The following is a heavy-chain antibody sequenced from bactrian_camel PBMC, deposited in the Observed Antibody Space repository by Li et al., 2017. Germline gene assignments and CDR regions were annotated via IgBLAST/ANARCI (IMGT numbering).Heavy chain of an antibody. V-gene: IGHV3S63*01. Sequence: VQLVESGGGSVQIGGSLTLACAASRGFDDANAEWGWFRQAPGKEREGVAGRCTYGGTVYTDSVKGRFTISKDDAENTLYLQMNKLKPEDTAVYYCAAKEGGGGWDLLRQSYYNYWGQGTQVTVS. CDR1: RGFDDANAE. D-gene: IGHD1*01. J-gene: IGHJ4*01. CDR2: RCTYGGT. CDR3: AAKEGGGGWDLLRQSYYNY.